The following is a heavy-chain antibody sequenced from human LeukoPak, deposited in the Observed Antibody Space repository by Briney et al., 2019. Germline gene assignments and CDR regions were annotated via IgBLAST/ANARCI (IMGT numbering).Heavy chain of an antibody. CDR3: ATSSDPRLLCL. CDR1: GGTFSSYA. Sequence: SVKVSCKASGGTFSSYAISWVRQAPGQGLEWMGRIIPIFGTANYAQKFQGRVTVTTDESTSTAYTELSSLRSEDTAVYYCATSSDPRLLCLWGQGTLVTVSS. V-gene: IGHV1-69*05. D-gene: IGHD3-10*02. CDR2: IIPIFGTA. J-gene: IGHJ4*02.